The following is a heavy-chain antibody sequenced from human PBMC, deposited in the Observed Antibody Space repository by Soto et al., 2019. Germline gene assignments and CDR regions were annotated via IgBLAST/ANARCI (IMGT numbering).Heavy chain of an antibody. V-gene: IGHV3-21*01. CDR3: AISLVRGIIQEYHYGVDV. CDR2: ISSSSTYI. D-gene: IGHD3-10*01. J-gene: IGHJ6*02. Sequence: PGGSLRLSCAASGFTFSSYSMNWVRQAPGKGLEWVSSISSSSTYIYYADSVKGRFTISRDNAKNSLYLQMNSLRAEDTAVNYCAISLVRGIIQEYHYGVDVWGQGTTVTVSS. CDR1: GFTFSSYS.